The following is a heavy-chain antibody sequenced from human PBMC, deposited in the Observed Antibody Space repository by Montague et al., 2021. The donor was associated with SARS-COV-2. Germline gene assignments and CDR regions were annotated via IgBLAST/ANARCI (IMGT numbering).Heavy chain of an antibody. CDR2: IFYTGST. J-gene: IGHJ4*02. CDR1: GGSTRGYY. D-gene: IGHD2-15*01. V-gene: IGHV4-59*01. CDR3: ARAQNICFIANCVNYFDL. Sequence: SETLSLTCSVSGGSTRGYYWTWIRQSPGNELHWFGYIFYTGSTKFNPSLKSRVSMSLDTSKNHFSLRLSAVTAADTARYYCARAQNICFIANCVNYFDLWGLGALVTVSS.